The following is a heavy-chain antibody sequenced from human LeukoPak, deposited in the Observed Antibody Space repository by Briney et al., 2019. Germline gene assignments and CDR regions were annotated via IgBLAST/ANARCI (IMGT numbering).Heavy chain of an antibody. CDR3: ARDQFLLHSAAAGTFDY. D-gene: IGHD6-13*01. Sequence: SETLSLTCTVSGYSISSGYYWGWIRQPPGKGLEWIGSIYRSGSTYYNPSLKSRVTISVDTSKNQFSLKLSSVTAADTAVYYCARDQFLLHSAAAGTFDYWGQGTLVTVSS. J-gene: IGHJ4*02. V-gene: IGHV4-38-2*02. CDR2: IYRSGST. CDR1: GYSISSGYY.